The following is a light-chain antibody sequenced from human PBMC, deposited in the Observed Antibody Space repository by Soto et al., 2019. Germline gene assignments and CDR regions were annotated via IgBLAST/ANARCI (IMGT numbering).Light chain of an antibody. CDR1: QSISSW. V-gene: IGKV1-5*03. Sequence: DIQMTQSPPTLSASVGDRVTITCRASQSISSWLAWYQQKPGKAPKLLIYKESSLESGVPSRFRGSGSGTEFTLTISSLQPDDFATYYCQQYNSLWTFGQGTKVEIK. J-gene: IGKJ1*01. CDR3: QQYNSLWT. CDR2: KES.